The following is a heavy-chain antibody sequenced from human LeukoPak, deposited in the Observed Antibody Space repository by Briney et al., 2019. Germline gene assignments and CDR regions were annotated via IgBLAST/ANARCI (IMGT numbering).Heavy chain of an antibody. J-gene: IGHJ4*02. Sequence: GGSLRLPCAASGFTFSSYEMIWVRQAPGKGLEWVSYISVTGKTIYYADSVKGRFTISRDNAKNSLYLHMNSLRAEDTAVYYCARESSYSPDYWGQGTLVTVSS. V-gene: IGHV3-48*03. CDR3: ARESSYSPDY. CDR2: ISVTGKTI. D-gene: IGHD1-26*01. CDR1: GFTFSSYE.